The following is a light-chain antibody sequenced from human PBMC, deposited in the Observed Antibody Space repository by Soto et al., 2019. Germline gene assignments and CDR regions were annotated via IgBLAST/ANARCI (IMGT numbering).Light chain of an antibody. Sequence: DIQMTQSPSTLSASVGDRVTLTCRASQSINSWLAWYQQRPGKGPKLLIHKASILEGGVPSRFSGSASGTEFTLTISRLQPDDFATYYCLQYDHYPLTFGGGTKEEIK. CDR2: KAS. CDR1: QSINSW. J-gene: IGKJ4*01. CDR3: LQYDHYPLT. V-gene: IGKV1-5*03.